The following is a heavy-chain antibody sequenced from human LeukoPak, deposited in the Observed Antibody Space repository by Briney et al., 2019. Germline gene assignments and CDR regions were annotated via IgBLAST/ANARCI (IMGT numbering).Heavy chain of an antibody. Sequence: GGSLRLSCAASGFTFSSYGMHWVRQAPGKGLEWVAVISYDGSNKYYADSVKGRFTISRDNSKNTLYLQMNSLRAEDTAVYYCARDLNSSSWYLGLYYYYGMDVWGQGTTVTVSS. V-gene: IGHV3-30*03. CDR3: ARDLNSSSWYLGLYYYYGMDV. D-gene: IGHD6-13*01. J-gene: IGHJ6*02. CDR2: ISYDGSNK. CDR1: GFTFSSYG.